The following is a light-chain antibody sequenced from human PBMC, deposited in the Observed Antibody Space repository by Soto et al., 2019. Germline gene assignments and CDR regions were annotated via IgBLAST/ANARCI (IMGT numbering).Light chain of an antibody. CDR2: TAS. J-gene: IGKJ2*01. Sequence: DIQMTQSPSSLSASVGDRVTITCRASQSISHFVNWYQQKPGKAPRLLIYTASSLPSGVPPRFSGSRSGAEFTLTVSSLQPEDFATYYWQQSYTTPYTFGQGTKLDIK. V-gene: IGKV1-39*01. CDR3: QQSYTTPYT. CDR1: QSISHF.